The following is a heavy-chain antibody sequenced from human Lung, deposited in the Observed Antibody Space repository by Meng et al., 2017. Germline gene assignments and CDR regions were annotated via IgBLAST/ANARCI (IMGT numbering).Heavy chain of an antibody. CDR3: SGHIDY. CDR2: IKSKPDGETI. CDR1: GFPFSNAY. D-gene: IGHD5-12*01. V-gene: IGHV3-15*01. Sequence: VASGVGLLRPGGTLRLSWEGSGFPFSNAYMTWVRQVPWKRLEWVGRIKSKPDGETIDYAAPVKGRFTISRDDSKNTDYLQMNSLKPEDTAVYYCSGHIDYWGQATLVTVSS. J-gene: IGHJ4*02.